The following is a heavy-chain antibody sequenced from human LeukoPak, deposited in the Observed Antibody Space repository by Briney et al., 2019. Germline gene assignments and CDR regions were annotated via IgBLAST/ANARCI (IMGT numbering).Heavy chain of an antibody. D-gene: IGHD5-18*01. CDR1: GFTVSSNY. CDR2: IYSGGST. V-gene: IGHV3-53*01. CDR3: TISGYNYGFFDY. J-gene: IGHJ4*02. Sequence: GGSLRLSCAASGFTVSSNYMSWVRQAPGKGLEWVSVIYSGGSTYYADSVKGRFTISRDNSKNTLYLQMNSLRAEDTAVYYCTISGYNYGFFDYWGQGTRVTVSS.